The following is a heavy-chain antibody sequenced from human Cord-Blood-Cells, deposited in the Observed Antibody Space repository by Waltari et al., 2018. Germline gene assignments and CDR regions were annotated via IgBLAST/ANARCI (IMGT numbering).Heavy chain of an antibody. CDR2: INHSGST. Sequence: QVQLQQWGAGLLKPSETLSLTCAVYGGSFSGYYWRSLRQPPGKGLEWIGEINHSGSTNYNPSLKSRVTISVDTSKNQFSLKLSSVTAADTAVYYCARVYYDYVYGMDVWGQGTTVTVSS. V-gene: IGHV4-34*01. D-gene: IGHD3-16*01. CDR3: ARVYYDYVYGMDV. J-gene: IGHJ6*02. CDR1: GGSFSGYY.